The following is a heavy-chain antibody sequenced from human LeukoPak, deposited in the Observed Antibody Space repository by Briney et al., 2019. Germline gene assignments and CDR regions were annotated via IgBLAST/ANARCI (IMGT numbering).Heavy chain of an antibody. V-gene: IGHV1-18*01. CDR3: ARAPVARHYFDY. D-gene: IGHD4-23*01. Sequence: ASVKVSRKASGYTFTSYGISWVRQAPGQGLEWMGWISAYNGNTNYAQKLQGRVTMTTDTSTSTAYMELRSLRSDDTAVYYCARAPVARHYFDYWGQGTLVTVSS. CDR2: ISAYNGNT. CDR1: GYTFTSYG. J-gene: IGHJ4*02.